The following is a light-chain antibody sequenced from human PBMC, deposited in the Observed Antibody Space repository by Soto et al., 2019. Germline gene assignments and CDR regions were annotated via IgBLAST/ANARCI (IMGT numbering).Light chain of an antibody. V-gene: IGKV3-11*01. J-gene: IGKJ4*01. CDR2: DAS. Sequence: EIVLTQSPATLSLSPGERATLSCRASQSISSYLAWYQQKPGQAPRLLIYDASNRATGIPARFSASGSGTDFTLTIGSLEPEDFAVYYCQQRSTWPLTFGGGTKVEIK. CDR1: QSISSY. CDR3: QQRSTWPLT.